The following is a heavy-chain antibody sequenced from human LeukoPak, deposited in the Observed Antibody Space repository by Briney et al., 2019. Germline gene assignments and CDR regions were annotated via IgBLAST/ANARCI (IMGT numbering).Heavy chain of an antibody. Sequence: GASVKVSCTASGGTFSSYAISWVRQAPGQGLEWMGGIIPIFGTANYAQKFQGRVTITADESTSTAYMELSSLRSEDTAVYYCARGFSGSQGPWGQGTLVTVSS. V-gene: IGHV1-69*13. CDR1: GGTFSSYA. CDR2: IIPIFGTA. D-gene: IGHD1-26*01. J-gene: IGHJ5*02. CDR3: ARGFSGSQGP.